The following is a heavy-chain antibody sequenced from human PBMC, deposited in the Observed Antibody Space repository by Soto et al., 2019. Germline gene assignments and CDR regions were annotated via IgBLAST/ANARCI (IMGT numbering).Heavy chain of an antibody. V-gene: IGHV4-34*01. J-gene: IGHJ4*02. D-gene: IGHD7-27*01. CDR1: GGSFSGYD. CDR3: ASGLPLSGNFSNSYPPFHS. CDR2: INHSGGT. Sequence: NPREIGSLACAVCGGSFSGYDWSWIRQSPGKGLEWIGDINHSGGTNYNPSLKSRVTISGDTSRSQFSLRLSSVTAADTAVYYCASGLPLSGNFSNSYPPFHSWGLGTLVPV.